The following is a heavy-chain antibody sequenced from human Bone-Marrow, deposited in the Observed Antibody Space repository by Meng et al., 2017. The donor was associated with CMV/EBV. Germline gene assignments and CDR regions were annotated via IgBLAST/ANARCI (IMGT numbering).Heavy chain of an antibody. Sequence: ASVTVSCKSSGYTFTSYGISWVRQAPGQGLEWMGWISAYNGNTNYAQNLQGRLILTTDTSTNTAYMELRSLKSDDTAVYYCAKLGRVGSSPQYNWFDSWGQGTLVTVSS. CDR3: AKLGRVGSSPQYNWFDS. J-gene: IGHJ5*01. V-gene: IGHV1-18*01. D-gene: IGHD3-16*01. CDR2: ISAYNGNT. CDR1: GYTFTSYG.